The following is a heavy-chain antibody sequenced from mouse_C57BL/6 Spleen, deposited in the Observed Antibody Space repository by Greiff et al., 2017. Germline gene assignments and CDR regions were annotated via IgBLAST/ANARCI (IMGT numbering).Heavy chain of an antibody. J-gene: IGHJ4*01. CDR2: ISSGSSTI. Sequence: EVMLVESGGGLVKPGGSLKLSCAASGFTFSDYGMHWVRQAPEKGLEWVAYISSGSSTIYYAATVKGRFTISRDNAKNTLFLQMTSLRSEDTAMYYCAWQGIGYGPGDYWGQGTSVTVSS. D-gene: IGHD2-2*01. CDR1: GFTFSDYG. CDR3: AWQGIGYGPGDY. V-gene: IGHV5-17*01.